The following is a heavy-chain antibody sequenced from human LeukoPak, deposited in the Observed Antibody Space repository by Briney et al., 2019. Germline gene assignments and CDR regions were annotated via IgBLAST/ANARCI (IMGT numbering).Heavy chain of an antibody. V-gene: IGHV3-48*01. Sequence: GGSLRLSCAASGFTFSYYSMTWVRQAPGKGLEWVSYIDSSSATTYYADSVKGRFIISRDNAKNSMFLQINSLRAEDTAVYYCAGSTVWSGIFQYWGQGTLVTVSS. J-gene: IGHJ1*01. CDR2: IDSSSATT. CDR3: AGSTVWSGIFQY. CDR1: GFTFSYYS. D-gene: IGHD3-3*01.